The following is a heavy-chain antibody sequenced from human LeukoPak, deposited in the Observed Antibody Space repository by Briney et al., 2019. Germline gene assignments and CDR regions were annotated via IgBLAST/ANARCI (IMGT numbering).Heavy chain of an antibody. Sequence: GESLKISCKGSGYSFTSYWIGWVRQMPGKGLEWMGITYPGDSDTRYSPSFQGQVTISADKSISTAYLQWSSLKASDTAMYYCARQRSYDSSGYYWATPPDYWGQGTLVTVSS. CDR3: ARQRSYDSSGYYWATPPDY. D-gene: IGHD3-22*01. V-gene: IGHV5-51*01. J-gene: IGHJ4*02. CDR1: GYSFTSYW. CDR2: TYPGDSDT.